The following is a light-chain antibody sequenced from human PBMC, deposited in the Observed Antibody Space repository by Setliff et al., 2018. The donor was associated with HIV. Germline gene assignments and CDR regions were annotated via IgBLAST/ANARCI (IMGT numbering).Light chain of an antibody. V-gene: IGLV1-51*02. Sequence: QSVLTQPPSASGTPGQRVTISCSGSNSNIGSRTVNWYQQLPGTAPKLLIYENNERPSGIPDRFSGSKSGSSATLGITGLQTGDEADYHCGTWDNSLSAYVFGTGTKVTVL. CDR2: ENN. CDR1: NSNIGSRT. CDR3: GTWDNSLSAYV. J-gene: IGLJ1*01.